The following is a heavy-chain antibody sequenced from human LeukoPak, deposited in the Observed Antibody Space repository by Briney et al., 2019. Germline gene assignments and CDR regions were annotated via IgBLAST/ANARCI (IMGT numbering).Heavy chain of an antibody. CDR3: ARVPVTTWHYYYGMDV. J-gene: IGHJ6*02. D-gene: IGHD4-17*01. V-gene: IGHV3-30*14. CDR2: ISYDGSNK. Sequence: PGGSLRLSCAASGFTFSSYAMHWVRQAPGKGLEWVAVISYDGSNKYYPDSVKGRFTISRDNSKNTLYLQMNSLRAEDTAVYYCARVPVTTWHYYYGMDVWGQGTTVTVSS. CDR1: GFTFSSYA.